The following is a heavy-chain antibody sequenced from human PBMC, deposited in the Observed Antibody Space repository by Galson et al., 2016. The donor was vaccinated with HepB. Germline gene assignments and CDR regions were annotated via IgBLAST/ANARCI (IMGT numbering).Heavy chain of an antibody. CDR2: IYSGGYT. CDR3: ARSYYDSWSGLGY. Sequence: SLRLSCAASGFTFSSYAMSWIRQAPGKGQEWVSVIYSGGYTYYADSVKGRFIISRDDSKNTVYLQLTSLKAEDTAVYYCARSYYDSWSGLGYWGQGTLVTVSS. J-gene: IGHJ4*02. D-gene: IGHD3-3*01. CDR1: GFTFSSYA. V-gene: IGHV3-53*01.